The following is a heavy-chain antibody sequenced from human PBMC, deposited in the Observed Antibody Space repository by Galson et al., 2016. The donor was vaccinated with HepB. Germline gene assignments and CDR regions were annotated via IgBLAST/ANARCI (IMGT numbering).Heavy chain of an antibody. J-gene: IGHJ4*02. CDR1: GGAITNDGYY. Sequence: TLSLTCTVSGGAITNDGYYWNWIRQRPGKGLEWIGYIYYGADSQYNPSLKSRVTFSVETSKNQFSLKLSSVTAADTAVYYCARGNFVDYVPFDYWGKGTLVAVSS. V-gene: IGHV4-31*03. CDR2: IYYGADS. D-gene: IGHD4-17*01. CDR3: ARGNFVDYVPFDY.